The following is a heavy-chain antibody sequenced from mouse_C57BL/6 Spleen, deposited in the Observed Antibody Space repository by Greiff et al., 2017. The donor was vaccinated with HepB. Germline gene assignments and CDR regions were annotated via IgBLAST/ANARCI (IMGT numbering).Heavy chain of an antibody. Sequence: EVQLQQSGPELVKPGDSVKISCKASGYSFTGYFMNWVMQSHGKSLEWIGRINPYNGDTFYNQKFKGKATLTVDKSSSTAHMELRSLTSEDSAVYYCARSYGNYPWFAYWGQGTLVTVSA. V-gene: IGHV1-20*01. J-gene: IGHJ3*01. CDR1: GYSFTGYF. CDR2: INPYNGDT. D-gene: IGHD2-1*01. CDR3: ARSYGNYPWFAY.